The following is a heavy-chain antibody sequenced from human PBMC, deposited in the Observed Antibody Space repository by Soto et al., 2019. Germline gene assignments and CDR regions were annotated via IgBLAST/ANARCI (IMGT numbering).Heavy chain of an antibody. CDR3: ARAFYGDSDY. J-gene: IGHJ4*02. D-gene: IGHD4-17*01. Sequence: PGGSLRLSCAASGFTFSSYEMNWVRQAPGKGLEWVSYISSSGSTIYYADSVKGRFTISRDNAKNSLYLQMNSLRAEDTAVYYCARAFYGDSDYWGQGTLVTVSS. CDR2: ISSSGSTI. CDR1: GFTFSSYE. V-gene: IGHV3-48*03.